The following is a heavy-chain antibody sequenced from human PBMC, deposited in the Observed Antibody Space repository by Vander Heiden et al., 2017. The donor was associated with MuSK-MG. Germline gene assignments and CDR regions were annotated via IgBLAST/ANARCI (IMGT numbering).Heavy chain of an antibody. CDR2: IYHSGST. V-gene: IGHV4-38-2*01. CDR1: GYSISSGYY. J-gene: IGHJ4*02. CDR3: ARRAAGAGTQSRFDY. Sequence: QVQLQESGPGLVKPSETLSLTCAVSGYSISSGYYWGWIRQPPGKGLEWIGSIYHSGSTYYNPSRKSRVTISVDTSKNQVSMKLSSVTAADTAVYYCARRAAGAGTQSRFDYWGQGTMVTVFS. D-gene: IGHD6-19*01.